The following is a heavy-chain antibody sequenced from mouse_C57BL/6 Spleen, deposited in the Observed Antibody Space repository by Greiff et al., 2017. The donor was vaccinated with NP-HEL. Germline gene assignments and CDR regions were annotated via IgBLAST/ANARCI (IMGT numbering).Heavy chain of an antibody. CDR2: IDPSDSYT. J-gene: IGHJ4*01. CDR1: GYTFTSYW. V-gene: IGHV1-69*01. CDR3: ARLYGSSPLYAMDY. Sequence: VQLQQPGAELVMPGASVKLSCKASGYTFTSYWMHWVKQRPGQGLEWIGEIDPSDSYTNYNQKFKGKSTLTVDKSSSTAYMQLSSLTSEDSAVYYCARLYGSSPLYAMDYWGQGTSVTVSS. D-gene: IGHD1-1*01.